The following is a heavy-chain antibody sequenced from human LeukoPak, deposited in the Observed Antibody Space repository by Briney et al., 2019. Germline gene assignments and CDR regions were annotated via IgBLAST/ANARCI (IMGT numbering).Heavy chain of an antibody. D-gene: IGHD5-24*01. J-gene: IGHJ4*02. CDR1: GFTFSSYA. CDR2: ISGSGSST. V-gene: IGHV3-23*01. Sequence: GGSLRLSCAASGFTFSSYAMSWVRQAPGKGLEWVSAISGSGSSTYYADSVKGRFTISRDNSKNTLYLQMNSLRAEDTAVYYCAKDDRWLQFCCWGQGTLVTVSA. CDR3: AKDDRWLQFCC.